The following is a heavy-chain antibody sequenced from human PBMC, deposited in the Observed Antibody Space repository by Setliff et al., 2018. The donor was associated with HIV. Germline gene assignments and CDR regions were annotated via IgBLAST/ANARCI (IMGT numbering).Heavy chain of an antibody. V-gene: IGHV4-61*09. CDR3: ARRWGGENHFFDT. CDR1: GGSIRRGTSY. Sequence: SETLSLTCTVSGGSIRRGTSYWSWVRRPAGKGLEWIGHIYSGGSTSYNPSLESRVAISFDASENQFSLKMTSVTAADTARYFCARRWGGENHFFDTWGQGVPVTVSS. D-gene: IGHD3-16*01. J-gene: IGHJ5*02. CDR2: IYSGGST.